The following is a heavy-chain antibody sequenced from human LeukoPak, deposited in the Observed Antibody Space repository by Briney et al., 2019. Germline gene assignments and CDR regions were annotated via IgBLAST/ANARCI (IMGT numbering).Heavy chain of an antibody. D-gene: IGHD4-23*01. CDR3: ARSASGTVVTPPPFDY. J-gene: IGHJ4*02. CDR2: INPNSGGT. CDR1: GYTFTGNY. Sequence: ASVKVSCKASGYTFTGNYLHWVRHAPGQGLEWMGWINPNSGGTNYAQKFQGRVTMTRDTSISTAYMELSRLRSDDTAVYYCARSASGTVVTPPPFDYWGQGTLVTVSS. V-gene: IGHV1-2*02.